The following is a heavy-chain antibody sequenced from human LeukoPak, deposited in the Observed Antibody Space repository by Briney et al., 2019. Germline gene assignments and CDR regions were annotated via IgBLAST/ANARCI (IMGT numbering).Heavy chain of an antibody. CDR2: INGDGRTT. CDR3: VGDQVDIVGWLT. V-gene: IGHV3-64D*06. Sequence: GGSLRLSCSASGFIFSTYTMYWVRQAPGKGLEFVSVINGDGRTTYYADSVKGRFTISRDNSKNTLYLQMNSLRAEDTAVYYCVGDQVDIVGWLTWGQGTRVTVSS. CDR1: GFIFSTYT. D-gene: IGHD2-15*01. J-gene: IGHJ5*02.